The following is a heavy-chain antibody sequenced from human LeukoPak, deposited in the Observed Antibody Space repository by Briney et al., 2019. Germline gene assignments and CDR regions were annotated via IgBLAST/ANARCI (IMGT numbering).Heavy chain of an antibody. Sequence: SQTLSLTCTVSGGSISSGDYYWSWIRQPPGKGLEWIGYIYYSGSTYYNPSLNSRVTISVDTSKNQFSLKLSSVTAADTAVYYCARVNLEEGNWVDPWGQGTLVTGSS. D-gene: IGHD1-14*01. CDR1: GGSISSGDYY. CDR2: IYYSGST. V-gene: IGHV4-30-4*08. J-gene: IGHJ5*02. CDR3: ARVNLEEGNWVDP.